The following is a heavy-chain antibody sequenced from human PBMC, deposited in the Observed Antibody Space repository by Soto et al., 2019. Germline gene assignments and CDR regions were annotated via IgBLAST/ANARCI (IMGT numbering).Heavy chain of an antibody. Sequence: GESLKISCKGSGYSFTSYWIGWVRQMPGKGLEWMGIIYPGDSDTRYSPSFQGQVTISADKSISTAYLQWSSLRSEDTAVYYCASPLSEEWSSRRYYYGMDVWGQGTTVTVSS. J-gene: IGHJ6*02. D-gene: IGHD3-3*01. CDR1: GYSFTSYW. V-gene: IGHV5-51*01. CDR2: IYPGDSDT. CDR3: ASPLSEEWSSRRYYYGMDV.